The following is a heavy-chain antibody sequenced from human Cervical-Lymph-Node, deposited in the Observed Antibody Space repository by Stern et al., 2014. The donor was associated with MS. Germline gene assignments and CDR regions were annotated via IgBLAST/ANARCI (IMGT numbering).Heavy chain of an antibody. J-gene: IGHJ4*02. CDR1: GFTFSNYW. V-gene: IGHV3-7*01. CDR2: IKQDGSKK. D-gene: IGHD3-16*01. CDR3: ARADWGSVDY. Sequence: EVQLVESGGGLVQPGGSLRLSCAASGFTFSNYWMSWVRQAPGKGLEWVANIKQDGSKKSYVDSVKGRFTISRDNAKNSLYLQMNSLRAEDTAVYYCARADWGSVDYWGQGTLVTVSS.